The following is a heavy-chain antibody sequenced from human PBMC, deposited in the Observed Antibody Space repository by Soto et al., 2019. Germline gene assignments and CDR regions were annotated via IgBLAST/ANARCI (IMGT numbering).Heavy chain of an antibody. J-gene: IGHJ6*03. CDR3: ARGRGTVTTEYYSYMDV. D-gene: IGHD4-17*01. CDR2: INAYNGNT. CDR1: GYTFTSYA. V-gene: IGHV1-3*01. Sequence: ASVKVSCKASGYTFTSYAMHWVRQAPGQRLEWMGWINAYNGNTKYSQKFQGRVTITRDTSASTAYMELSSLRSEDTAVYYCARGRGTVTTEYYSYMDVWGKGTTVTVSS.